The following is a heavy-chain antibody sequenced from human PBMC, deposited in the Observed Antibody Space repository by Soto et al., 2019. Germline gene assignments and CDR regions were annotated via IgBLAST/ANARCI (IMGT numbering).Heavy chain of an antibody. J-gene: IGHJ4*02. D-gene: IGHD2-21*02. V-gene: IGHV4-39*01. Sequence: QMQLQESGPGLVKPSETLSLTCTVSGGSIRSSSNYWGWIRQPPGKGLEWIGTIYYSGTTYYNPSLKSRVTISVTTSKNHFSLRLSSVTAADTAVYYCARLCSGDCYFTHWGQGTLVTVSS. CDR1: GGSIRSSSNY. CDR3: ARLCSGDCYFTH. CDR2: IYYSGTT.